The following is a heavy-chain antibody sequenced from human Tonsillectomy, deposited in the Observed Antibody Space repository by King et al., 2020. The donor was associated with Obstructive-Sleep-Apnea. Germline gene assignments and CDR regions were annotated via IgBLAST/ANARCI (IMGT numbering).Heavy chain of an antibody. Sequence: QLQESGPGLVKPSQTLSLTCTVSGGSISSGDYYWSWIRQPPGKGLEWIGYIYYSGSTYYNPSLKSRVTISVDTSKNQFSLKLSSVTAADTAVYYCARVGLRCGGDCSFDYWGQGTLVTGSS. CDR3: ARVGLRCGGDCSFDY. CDR1: GGSISSGDYY. D-gene: IGHD2-21*02. J-gene: IGHJ4*01. CDR2: IYYSGST. V-gene: IGHV4-30-4*01.